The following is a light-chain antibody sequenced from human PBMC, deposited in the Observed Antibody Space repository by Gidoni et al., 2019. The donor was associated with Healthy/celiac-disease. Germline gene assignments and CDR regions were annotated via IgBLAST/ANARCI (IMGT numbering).Light chain of an antibody. J-gene: IGKJ1*01. CDR2: AAS. CDR3: KQYYSYPRT. V-gene: IGKV1-8*01. CDR1: QGISSY. Sequence: AIRMTQSPSSLSASTGDKVTLTCRASQGISSYLAWYQQKPGKAPKLLIYAASTLQSGVPSRFSGSGSGTDFTLTISCLQSEDFATYYCKQYYSYPRTFGQGTKVEIK.